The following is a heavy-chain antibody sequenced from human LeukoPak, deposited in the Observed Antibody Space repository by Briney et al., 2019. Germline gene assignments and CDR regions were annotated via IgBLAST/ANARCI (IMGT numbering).Heavy chain of an antibody. CDR3: ARIVGASDY. CDR1: GGSISGSSYY. D-gene: IGHD1-26*01. CDR2: IYYSGST. Sequence: SETLSLTCTVSGGSISGSSYYWGWIRQPPGKGLQWLGRIYYSGSTDYNPSLKSRVTISVDTSKNHFSLKLSSVTAADTAVYSCARIVGASDYWGQGTLVTVSS. J-gene: IGHJ4*02. V-gene: IGHV4-39*02.